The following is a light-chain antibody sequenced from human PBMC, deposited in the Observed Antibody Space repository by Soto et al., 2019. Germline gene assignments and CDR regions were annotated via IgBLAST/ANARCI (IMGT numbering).Light chain of an antibody. V-gene: IGKV3-15*01. CDR2: GAS. CDR1: RSVNTN. Sequence: EIVMTQSPATLSLSPGERASVSCRASRSVNTNLAWYQQKPGQAPRLLIYGASTRATGIPARFSGSGSGTEFTLTIISLQSEDFAVYYCQQYDNWPPYTFGQGTKLEIK. CDR3: QQYDNWPPYT. J-gene: IGKJ2*01.